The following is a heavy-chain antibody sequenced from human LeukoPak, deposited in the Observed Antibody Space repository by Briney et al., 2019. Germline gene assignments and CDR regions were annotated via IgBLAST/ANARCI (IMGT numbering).Heavy chain of an antibody. D-gene: IGHD3-22*01. CDR3: ARDHHRRLYDSQARDTFDI. V-gene: IGHV3-48*01. CDR1: GFTFSSYS. Sequence: PGGSLRPSCAASGFTFSSYSINWVRQAPGRGLEWVSYISSSSTTIYYADSVKGRFTISRDNAKNSLYLQMNSLRADDTAVYYCARDHHRRLYDSQARDTFDIWGQGTMVTVSS. CDR2: ISSSSTTI. J-gene: IGHJ3*02.